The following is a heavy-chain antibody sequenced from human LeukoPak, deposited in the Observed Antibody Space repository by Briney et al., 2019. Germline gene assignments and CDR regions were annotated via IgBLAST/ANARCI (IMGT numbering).Heavy chain of an antibody. CDR1: GFTLSSYA. CDR3: ATSGGYLTSTIDY. Sequence: GGSLRLSCAASGFTLSSYAMSWVRQAPGKGLERVSAISGSGGSTYYADSVKGRFTISRDNSKNTLYLQMNSLRDEDTAVYYCATSGGYLTSTIDYWGQGTLVTVSS. CDR2: ISGSGGST. J-gene: IGHJ4*02. V-gene: IGHV3-23*01. D-gene: IGHD5-18*01.